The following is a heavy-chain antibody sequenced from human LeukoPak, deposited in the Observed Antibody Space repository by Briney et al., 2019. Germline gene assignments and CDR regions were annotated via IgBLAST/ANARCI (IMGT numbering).Heavy chain of an antibody. D-gene: IGHD2-2*02. CDR1: GGSINSGSYY. J-gene: IGHJ4*02. CDR3: ARCTSTSCYNFDY. V-gene: IGHV4-61*09. Sequence: SETLSLTCTVSGGSINSGSYYWNWIRQSAGKGLEWIGHIHSTGGTNCNPSLKSRVTISLDTSKNQFSLELNSVTAADTAVYYCARCTSTSCYNFDYWGQGTLVTVSS. CDR2: IHSTGGT.